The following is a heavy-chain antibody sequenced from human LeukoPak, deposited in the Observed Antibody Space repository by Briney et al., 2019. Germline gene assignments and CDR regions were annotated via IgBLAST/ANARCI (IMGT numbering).Heavy chain of an antibody. CDR1: GGSISSYY. D-gene: IGHD1-26*01. Sequence: PSETLSLTCTVSGGSISSYYWGWIRQHPGKGLEWIGFTSYSEGTYYNPSLMSRITISVDISQNQFSLKMRDVTAADTAVYFCATADWESFYFDSWGQGALVAVSS. J-gene: IGHJ4*02. CDR3: ATADWESFYFDS. CDR2: TSYSEGT. V-gene: IGHV4-59*06.